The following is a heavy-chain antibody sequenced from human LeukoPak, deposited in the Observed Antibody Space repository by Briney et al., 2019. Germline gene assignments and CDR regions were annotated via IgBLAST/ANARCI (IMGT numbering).Heavy chain of an antibody. D-gene: IGHD6-19*01. CDR2: INPNSGGT. Sequence: AASVTHSCKASGYTFTGYYMHWVRQAPGQGLEWMGWINPNSGGTNYAQTFQGRVTMTRDTSISTADMELSRLRSDDTAVYYCARGASSGWSPAYWGQGAIVTVSS. CDR1: GYTFTGYY. V-gene: IGHV1-2*02. J-gene: IGHJ1*01. CDR3: ARGASSGWSPAY.